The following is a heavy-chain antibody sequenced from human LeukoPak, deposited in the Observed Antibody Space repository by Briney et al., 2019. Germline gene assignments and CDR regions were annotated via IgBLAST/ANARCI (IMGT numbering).Heavy chain of an antibody. Sequence: ASVEVSCKASGGTFSSYAISWVRQAPGQGLEWMGRINPNSGGTNYAQKFQGRVTMTRDTSISTAYMELSRLRSDDTAVYYCARVGYYDSSGANGDYWGQGTLVTVSS. CDR1: GGTFSSYA. CDR3: ARVGYYDSSGANGDY. CDR2: INPNSGGT. D-gene: IGHD3-22*01. J-gene: IGHJ4*02. V-gene: IGHV1-2*06.